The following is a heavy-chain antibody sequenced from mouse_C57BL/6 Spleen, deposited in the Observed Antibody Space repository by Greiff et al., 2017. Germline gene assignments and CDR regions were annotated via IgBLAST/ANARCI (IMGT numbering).Heavy chain of an antibody. CDR3: ARSASYYYGSSYWYFDV. V-gene: IGHV1-61*01. Sequence: QVQLQQSGAELVRPGSSVKLSCKASGYTFTSYWMDWVKQRPGQGLEWIGNIYPSDSETYYNQKFKDKATLTVDKSSSTAYMQLSSLTSEDSAVYYCARSASYYYGSSYWYFDVWGTGTTVTVSS. J-gene: IGHJ1*03. CDR2: IYPSDSET. CDR1: GYTFTSYW. D-gene: IGHD1-1*01.